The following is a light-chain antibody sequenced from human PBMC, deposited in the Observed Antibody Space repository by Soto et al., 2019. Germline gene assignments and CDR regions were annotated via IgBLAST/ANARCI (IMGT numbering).Light chain of an antibody. Sequence: DVQMTQSPSSLSASVGDRVTITCRASQDINSWLAWYQQKPGNAPKSLIYAASSLQTGVPSRFSSSASGTDFTLTISNLQPEDSATYYCQQYNIYPLTFGGGTKVEIK. CDR2: AAS. V-gene: IGKV1D-16*01. CDR1: QDINSW. CDR3: QQYNIYPLT. J-gene: IGKJ4*01.